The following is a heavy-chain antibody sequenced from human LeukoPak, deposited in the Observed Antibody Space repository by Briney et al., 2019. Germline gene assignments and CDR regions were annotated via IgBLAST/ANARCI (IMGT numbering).Heavy chain of an antibody. D-gene: IGHD6-13*01. V-gene: IGHV4-4*07. J-gene: IGHJ4*02. CDR3: ARETTGAGTARPFDY. Sequence: PSETLSLTCTVSGGSISNFYWSWIRQPAGKTLEWIGRIYTSGSTNYNPSLKSRVTMSVGTSKNQFSLKLSSVTAADTAVYFCARETTGAGTARPFDYWGQGTLVTVSS. CDR2: IYTSGST. CDR1: GGSISNFY.